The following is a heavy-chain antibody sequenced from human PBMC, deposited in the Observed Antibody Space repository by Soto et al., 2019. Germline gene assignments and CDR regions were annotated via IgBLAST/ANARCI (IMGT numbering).Heavy chain of an antibody. J-gene: IGHJ4*02. CDR2: IIPIFGTA. CDR1: GGTFSSYA. V-gene: IGHV1-69*01. CDR3: ARDPRHCSSTSCYADY. D-gene: IGHD2-2*01. Sequence: QVQLVQSGAEVKKPGSSVKVSCKASGGTFSSYAISWVRLAPGQGLEWMGGIIPIFGTANYAQKFQGRVTITADESTRTAYMELSSLRSEDTAVYYCARDPRHCSSTSCYADYWGQGTLVTVSS.